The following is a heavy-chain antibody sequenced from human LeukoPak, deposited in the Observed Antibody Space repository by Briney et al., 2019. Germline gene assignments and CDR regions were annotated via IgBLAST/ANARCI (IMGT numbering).Heavy chain of an antibody. V-gene: IGHV3-30*02. Sequence: PGGSLRLSCAASGFSFSSYGMHWVRQAPGKGLEWVAFIRYDGSNKYYADSVKVRFTISRDNSKNTLYLQMNSLRAEDTAVYYCAKDRGSSWYTSFDYWGQGTLVTVSS. J-gene: IGHJ4*02. CDR1: GFSFSSYG. D-gene: IGHD6-13*01. CDR3: AKDRGSSWYTSFDY. CDR2: IRYDGSNK.